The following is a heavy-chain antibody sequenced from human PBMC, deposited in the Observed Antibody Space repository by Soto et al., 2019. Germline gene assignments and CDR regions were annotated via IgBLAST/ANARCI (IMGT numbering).Heavy chain of an antibody. D-gene: IGHD5-12*01. CDR1: GDSVSSNSAA. Sequence: AQTLSLTCAISGDSVSSNSAAWNCIRQSPSRGLEWLGRTYYRSKWYNDYAVSVKSRITINPDTSKNQFSLQLNSVTPEDTAVYYCARGGVATYYYYYGMDVWGQGTTVTVSS. CDR2: TYYRSKWYN. CDR3: ARGGVATYYYYYGMDV. V-gene: IGHV6-1*01. J-gene: IGHJ6*02.